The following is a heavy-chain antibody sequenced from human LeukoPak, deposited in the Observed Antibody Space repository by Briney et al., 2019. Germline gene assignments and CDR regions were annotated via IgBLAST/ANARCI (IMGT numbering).Heavy chain of an antibody. D-gene: IGHD6-19*01. CDR1: ELTVSGNY. J-gene: IGHJ4*02. V-gene: IGHV3-53*01. CDR3: ARWPQDAVADDVFYFDY. CDR2: IFSDGTT. Sequence: PGGSLRLSCTASELTVSGNYMSWVRQAPGKGLEWVSVIFSDGTTYYADSVKGRFTISRDNSKNTLYLQMNSLRAEDTAVYYCARWPQDAVADDVFYFDYWGQGTLVTVSS.